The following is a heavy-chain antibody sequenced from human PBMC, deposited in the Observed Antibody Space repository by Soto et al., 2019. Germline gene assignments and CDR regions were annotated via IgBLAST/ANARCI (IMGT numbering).Heavy chain of an antibody. CDR3: AREIGDTAMGYYYYGMDV. V-gene: IGHV1-46*01. J-gene: IGHJ6*02. CDR2: INPSGGST. CDR1: GYTFTSYY. Sequence: ASVKVSCKASGYTFTSYYMHWVRQAPGQGLEWMGIINPSGGSTSYAQKFQGRVTMTRDTSTSTVYMELSSLRSEDTAVYYCAREIGDTAMGYYYYGMDVWGQGTTVTVSS. D-gene: IGHD5-18*01.